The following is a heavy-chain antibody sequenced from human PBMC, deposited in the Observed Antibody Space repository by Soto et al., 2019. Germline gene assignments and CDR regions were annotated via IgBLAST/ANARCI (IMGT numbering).Heavy chain of an antibody. CDR3: ARATDYYDSSGYVY. Sequence: PGGSLRLSCAASGFTFSDHYMDWVRQAPGKGLEWVGRTRNKANSYTTEYAASVKGRFTISRDDSKNSLYLQMNSLKTEDTAVYYCARATDYYDSSGYVYWGQGTLVTVSS. J-gene: IGHJ4*02. CDR1: GFTFSDHY. V-gene: IGHV3-72*01. D-gene: IGHD3-22*01. CDR2: TRNKANSYTT.